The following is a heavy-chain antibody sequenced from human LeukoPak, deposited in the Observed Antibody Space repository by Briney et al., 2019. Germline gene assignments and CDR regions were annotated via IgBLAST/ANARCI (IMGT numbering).Heavy chain of an antibody. CDR2: ISSSSGYI. CDR3: ATPWG. Sequence: GGSLRLSCAASGFTFSSYSMNWVRQAPGKGLEWVSSISSSSGYIYYADSVKGRFTISRDNAKNSLYLQMNSLRAEDTAVYYCATPWGWGQGTLVTVSS. CDR1: GFTFSSYS. J-gene: IGHJ4*02. D-gene: IGHD7-27*01. V-gene: IGHV3-21*01.